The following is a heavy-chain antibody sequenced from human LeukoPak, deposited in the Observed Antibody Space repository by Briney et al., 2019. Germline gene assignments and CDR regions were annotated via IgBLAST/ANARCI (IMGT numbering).Heavy chain of an antibody. CDR1: GFTFSSYS. CDR2: ISSSSSYI. Sequence: GGSLRLSCAASGFTFSSYSMNWVRQAPGKGLEWVSSISSSSSYIYYADSVKGRFTISRDNAKNSLYLQMNSLRAEDTAVYYCARASVGWWHDRPYYMDVWGKGTTVTVSS. CDR3: ARASVGWWHDRPYYMDV. D-gene: IGHD2-8*02. J-gene: IGHJ6*03. V-gene: IGHV3-21*01.